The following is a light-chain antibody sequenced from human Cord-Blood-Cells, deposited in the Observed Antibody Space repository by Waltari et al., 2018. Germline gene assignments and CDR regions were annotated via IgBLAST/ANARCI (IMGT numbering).Light chain of an antibody. CDR3: QQRSNWPPNT. CDR2: DAS. CDR1: QSVSSN. Sequence: ELVLTQSPATVALSPGEKATLSCRASQSVSSNLAWYQQKPGQAPRPLIYDASNRATGNPARFSGSGSGTDFTLTISSLEPEDFAVYYCQQRSNWPPNTFGQGTRLEIK. V-gene: IGKV3-11*01. J-gene: IGKJ2*01.